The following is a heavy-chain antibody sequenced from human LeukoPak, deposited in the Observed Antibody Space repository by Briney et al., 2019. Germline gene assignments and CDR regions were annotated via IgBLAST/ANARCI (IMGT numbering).Heavy chain of an antibody. V-gene: IGHV4-34*01. CDR2: INHSGSA. CDR1: GGSFSGYF. D-gene: IGHD2-2*01. Sequence: SETLSLTCAVYGGSFSGYFWSWIRQPPGKGLEWIGEINHSGSANYNPSLKSRVTISVDTSKNQFSLKLSSVTAADTAVYYCARRPKRRGIKGYCSSTSCYQTNAFDIWGQGTMVTVSS. CDR3: ARRPKRRGIKGYCSSTSCYQTNAFDI. J-gene: IGHJ3*02.